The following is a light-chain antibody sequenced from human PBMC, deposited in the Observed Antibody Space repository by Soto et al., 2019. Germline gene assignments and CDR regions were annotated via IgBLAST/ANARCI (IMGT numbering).Light chain of an antibody. J-gene: IGLJ1*01. Sequence: QSALTQPASVSGSPGQSITISCTVTSSDVGGYNYVSWYQQHPGKSPKLMIYEVSNRPSGVSNRSSGSKSGNTASLTISGLQAEDEADYYCSSYTSSTFYVFGTGTKLTVL. V-gene: IGLV2-14*01. CDR2: EVS. CDR3: SSYTSSTFYV. CDR1: SSDVGGYNY.